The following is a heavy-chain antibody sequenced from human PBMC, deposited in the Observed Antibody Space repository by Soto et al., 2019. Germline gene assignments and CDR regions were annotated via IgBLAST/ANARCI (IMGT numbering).Heavy chain of an antibody. D-gene: IGHD2-15*01. CDR1: GFTFSSYW. V-gene: IGHV3-7*01. J-gene: IGHJ4*02. CDR3: ARGGDIVVVVAATYFDY. CDR2: IKQAGSEQ. Sequence: EVQLVESGGGLVQPGGSLRLSCAASGFTFSSYWMRWVRQAPGKGLEWVANIKQAGSEQYYVDSVKGRFTISRDNAKNPLYLQMNSLRAEDTAVYYCARGGDIVVVVAATYFDYWGQGTLVTVSS.